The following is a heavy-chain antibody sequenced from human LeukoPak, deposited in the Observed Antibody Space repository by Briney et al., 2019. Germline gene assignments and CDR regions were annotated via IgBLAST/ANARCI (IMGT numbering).Heavy chain of an antibody. J-gene: IGHJ4*02. D-gene: IGHD3-22*01. CDR2: INPNSGGT. CDR3: ARGDYDRSGYYYGY. V-gene: IGHV1-2*02. Sequence: ASVKVSCKASGYTFTGYYMHWVRQAPGQGLEWMGWINPNSGGTNYAQTFQGRVTMTRDTSIRTAYMELSRLRSDDTAVYYCARGDYDRSGYYYGYWGEGTLVTVSS. CDR1: GYTFTGYY.